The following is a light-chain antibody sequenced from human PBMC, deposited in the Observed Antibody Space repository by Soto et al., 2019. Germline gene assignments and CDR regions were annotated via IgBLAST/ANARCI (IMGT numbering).Light chain of an antibody. CDR1: QSVGSD. CDR3: QQYKNWPPIP. J-gene: IGKJ5*01. V-gene: IGKV3-15*01. Sequence: DKVMKQSLSALSVYPGDRAALSCRASQSVGSDLAWYQQKRGQAPRLLIYGASTRATGIPARFSGSASGTEFTLTISGLQSEDFAVYYCQQYKNWPPIPSGHGTRLE. CDR2: GAS.